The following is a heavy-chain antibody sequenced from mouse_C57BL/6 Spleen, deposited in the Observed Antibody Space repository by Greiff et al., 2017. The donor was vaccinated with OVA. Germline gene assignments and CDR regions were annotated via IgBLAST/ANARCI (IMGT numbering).Heavy chain of an antibody. Sequence: QVQLQQPGAELVMPGASVKLSCKASGYTFTSYWMHWVKQRPGQGLEWIGEIDPSDSYTNYNQKFKGKSTLTVDKSSSTAYMQLSSLTSEDSAVYYFASGAYFDVWGTGTTVTVSS. CDR2: IDPSDSYT. V-gene: IGHV1-69*01. CDR3: ASGAYFDV. CDR1: GYTFTSYW. J-gene: IGHJ1*03.